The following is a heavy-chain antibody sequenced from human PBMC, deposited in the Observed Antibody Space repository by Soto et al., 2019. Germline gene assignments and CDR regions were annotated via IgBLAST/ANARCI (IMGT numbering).Heavy chain of an antibody. CDR2: IKSRTDGGTT. CDR3: ATEFYSNGYNY. CDR1: GFSFTNAW. Sequence: PGGSLRLSCVGSGFSFTNAWMTWVRQAPGKALEWVGHIKSRTDGGTTDYAAPVKGRFTISRDDSKNTLYLQMNSLKTEDTAVYYCATEFYSNGYNYWGQGTLVTVSS. V-gene: IGHV3-15*01. J-gene: IGHJ4*02. D-gene: IGHD3-22*01.